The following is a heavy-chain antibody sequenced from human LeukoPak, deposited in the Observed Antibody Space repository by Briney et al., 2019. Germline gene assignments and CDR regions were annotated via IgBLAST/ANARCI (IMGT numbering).Heavy chain of an antibody. CDR1: GFTFRSYS. V-gene: IGHV3-48*01. J-gene: IGHJ4*02. CDR3: AKSGSGSFYETFDY. CDR2: ISSSGSTI. Sequence: GGSLRLSCAASGFTFRSYSMNWVRQAPGKGLEWVSYISSSGSTIYYADSVKGRFTISRDNAKNSLYLQMNSLGAEDTAVYYCAKSGSGSFYETFDYWGQGTLVTVSS. D-gene: IGHD3-10*01.